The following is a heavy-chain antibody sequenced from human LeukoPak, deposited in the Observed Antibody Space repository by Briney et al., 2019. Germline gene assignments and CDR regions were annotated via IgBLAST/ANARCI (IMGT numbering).Heavy chain of an antibody. CDR2: ISTGERT. J-gene: IGHJ4*02. V-gene: IGHV4-61*02. CDR1: GGSISSGSYY. D-gene: IGHD3-3*01. CDR3: AKVGHYDFWTDY. Sequence: SETLSLTCTVSGGSISSGSYYWSWIRQPAGKGLEWIGRISTGERTNYNPSVKSRVTISVDTSKNQFSLKLSSVTAADTAVYYCAKVGHYDFWTDYWGQGTLVTVSS.